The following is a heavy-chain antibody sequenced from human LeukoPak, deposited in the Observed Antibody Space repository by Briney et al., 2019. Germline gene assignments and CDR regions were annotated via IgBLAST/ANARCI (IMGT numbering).Heavy chain of an antibody. CDR2: ISGSGGST. V-gene: IGHV3-23*01. Sequence: GGSLRLSCAASGFTFSNYAMNWVRQAPGKGLEWVSGISGSGGSTYYADSVKGRFTTSRDNSKSALYLQVNSLRAEDTAVYYCAKVYTYSYGSGNYYGHYYGMDVWGQGTTVTVSS. CDR1: GFTFSNYA. J-gene: IGHJ6*02. D-gene: IGHD3-10*01. CDR3: AKVYTYSYGSGNYYGHYYGMDV.